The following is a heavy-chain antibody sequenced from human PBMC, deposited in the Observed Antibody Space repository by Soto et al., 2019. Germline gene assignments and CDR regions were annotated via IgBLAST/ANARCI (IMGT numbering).Heavy chain of an antibody. V-gene: IGHV3-23*01. J-gene: IGHJ4*02. CDR3: AKRPLTADGCDY. Sequence: EVQLLESGGGLVQPGGSLRLSCAASGFTFSNYSMTWVRQAPGKGLEWVSVITGSGGGTSFVDSVKGRFTISRNNSNNTVYLQMNSLRAEDKAVYYCAKRPLTADGCDYWGQGTLVTVSS. CDR2: ITGSGGGT. CDR1: GFTFSNYS. D-gene: IGHD6-13*01.